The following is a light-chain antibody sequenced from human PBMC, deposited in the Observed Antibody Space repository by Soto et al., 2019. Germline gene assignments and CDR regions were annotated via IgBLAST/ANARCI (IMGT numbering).Light chain of an antibody. CDR3: SSYTSSSTLWV. Sequence: QSALTQPASVSGSPGQSITISCTGTSSDVGGYNYVSWYQQHPGKAPKLMIYEVNNRPSGVSNRFSGSKSANTASLTISGLQAEDEAEYYCSSYTSSSTLWVFGTGTKLTVL. J-gene: IGLJ1*01. CDR1: SSDVGGYNY. V-gene: IGLV2-14*01. CDR2: EVN.